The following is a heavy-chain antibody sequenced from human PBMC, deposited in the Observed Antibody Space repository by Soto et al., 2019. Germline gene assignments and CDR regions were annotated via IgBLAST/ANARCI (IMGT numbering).Heavy chain of an antibody. J-gene: IGHJ3*02. CDR3: ARAYYDYVWGSYRYAFDI. CDR2: INAGNGNT. D-gene: IGHD3-16*02. Sequence: ASVKVFCKASGYTFTSYAMHWVRQAPGQRLEWMGWINAGNGNTKYSQKFQGRVTITRDTSASTAYMELSSLRSEDTAVYYCARAYYDYVWGSYRYAFDIWGQGTMVTVSS. V-gene: IGHV1-3*01. CDR1: GYTFTSYA.